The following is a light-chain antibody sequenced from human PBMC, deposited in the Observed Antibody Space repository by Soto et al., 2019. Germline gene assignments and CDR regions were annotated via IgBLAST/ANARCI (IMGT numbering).Light chain of an antibody. V-gene: IGKV1-5*03. J-gene: IGKJ1*01. Sequence: DIQMTQSPSTLSGSVGDRVTITCRASQTISSWLAWYQQKPGKAPKLLIYKASTLKSGFPSSFSGSGSGTEFTLTISSLQPDDFATYYCQHYNSYSEAFGQGTKVELK. CDR2: KAS. CDR1: QTISSW. CDR3: QHYNSYSEA.